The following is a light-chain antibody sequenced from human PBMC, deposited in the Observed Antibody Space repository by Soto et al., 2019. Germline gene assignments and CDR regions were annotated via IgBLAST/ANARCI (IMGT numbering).Light chain of an antibody. CDR1: SSNIGAGYD. V-gene: IGLV1-40*01. Sequence: QSVLTQPPSVSGAPGQRVTISCSGSSSNIGAGYDVHWYQQLPGTAPKLLIYGDRYRPSGVPDRFSGSKSGTSASLAITGLQAEDEADYYCQSYETSLEVVFGGGTKVT. J-gene: IGLJ2*01. CDR3: QSYETSLEVV. CDR2: GDR.